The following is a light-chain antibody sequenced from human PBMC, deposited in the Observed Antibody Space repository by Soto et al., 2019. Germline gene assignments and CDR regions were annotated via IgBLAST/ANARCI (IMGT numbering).Light chain of an antibody. CDR3: QVWDSSSDHPGVV. CDR2: DDS. CDR1: NIGSKS. V-gene: IGLV3-21*02. Sequence: SYELTQPPSVSVAPGQTARITCGGNNIGSKSVHWYQQKPGRAPVLVVYDDSDRPSGIPERFSGSNSGNTATLTISRVEAGDEADYYCQVWDSSSDHPGVVFGGGTKVTVL. J-gene: IGLJ2*01.